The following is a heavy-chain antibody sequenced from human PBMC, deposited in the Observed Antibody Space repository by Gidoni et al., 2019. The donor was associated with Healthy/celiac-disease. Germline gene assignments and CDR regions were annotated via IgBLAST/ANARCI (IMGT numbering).Heavy chain of an antibody. CDR1: GYTFTSYA. D-gene: IGHD1-26*01. CDR2: INAGNGNT. V-gene: IGHV1-3*01. J-gene: IGHJ4*02. CDR3: ARDLRMGATPGAY. Sequence: QVQLVQSGAEVKKPGASVKVSCKASGYTFTSYAMHWVRQAPGQRLEWMGWINAGNGNTKYSQKFQGRVTITRDTSASTAYMELSSLRSEDTAVYYCARDLRMGATPGAYWGQGTLVTVSS.